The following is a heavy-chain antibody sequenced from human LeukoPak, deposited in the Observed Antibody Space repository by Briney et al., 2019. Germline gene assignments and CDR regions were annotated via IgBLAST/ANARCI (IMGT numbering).Heavy chain of an antibody. Sequence: PGGSLRLSCAASGFTFSSYAMHWVRQAPGKGLEWVALISYDGTNRYYADSVKGRFTISRDNSKNTLYLQMNSLRAEDTAVNYCAKDPLYYGSGSYYFEYWGQGTLVTVSS. CDR2: ISYDGTNR. CDR3: AKDPLYYGSGSYYFEY. J-gene: IGHJ4*02. V-gene: IGHV3-30*18. D-gene: IGHD3-10*01. CDR1: GFTFSSYA.